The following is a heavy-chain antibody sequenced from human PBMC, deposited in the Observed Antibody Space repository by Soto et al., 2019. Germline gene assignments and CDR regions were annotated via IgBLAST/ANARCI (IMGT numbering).Heavy chain of an antibody. Sequence: VGSLRLSCAVSGFTFNSNDMTWVRQAPGKGLKWVSTISSSGAFTYHADSVRGRLTISRDNSKNTVYLQMNSLRAEDTAVYYCVKHQVSLVRGISPFDYWGQGALVTVSS. CDR2: ISSSGAFT. CDR3: VKHQVSLVRGISPFDY. V-gene: IGHV3-23*01. J-gene: IGHJ4*02. CDR1: GFTFNSND. D-gene: IGHD3-10*01.